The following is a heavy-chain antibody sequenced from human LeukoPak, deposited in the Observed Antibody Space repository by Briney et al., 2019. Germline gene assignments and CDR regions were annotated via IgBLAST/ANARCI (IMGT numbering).Heavy chain of an antibody. CDR1: GFTFSSYA. Sequence: GGSLRLSCAASGFTFSSYAMSWVRQAPGKGLEWVSAISGGGDNTYYADSVRGRFTVSRDNSKNTLYVQMTSLRAEDTAVYYCAREDIPMVLSLDHWGQRTLVTVSS. J-gene: IGHJ4*02. D-gene: IGHD3-10*01. CDR2: ISGGGDNT. CDR3: AREDIPMVLSLDH. V-gene: IGHV3-23*01.